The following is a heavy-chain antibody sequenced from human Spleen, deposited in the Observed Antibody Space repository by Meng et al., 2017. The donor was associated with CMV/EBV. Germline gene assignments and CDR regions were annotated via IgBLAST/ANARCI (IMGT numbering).Heavy chain of an antibody. CDR3: ARGRIALSVNDGMDV. CDR2: IYYNGRA. J-gene: IGHJ6*02. D-gene: IGHD6-13*01. CDR1: GVSISSYY. V-gene: IGHV4-59*01. Sequence: SETLSLTCTVSGVSISSYYWSWIRQPPGKGLEWIGYIYYNGRATYNPSLKSRVTISVDTSKNQFSLQLSSVTAADTAVYYCARGRIALSVNDGMDVWGQGTTVTVSS.